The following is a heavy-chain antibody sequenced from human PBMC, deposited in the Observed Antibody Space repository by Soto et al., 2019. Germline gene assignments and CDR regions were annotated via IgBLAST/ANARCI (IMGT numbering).Heavy chain of an antibody. CDR1: GCSVRSYG. CDR2: ISYDGSNK. Sequence: GGSMRLSCAACGCSVRSYGMHLSLKAPGKGLEWVAVISYDGSNKYYADSVKGRFTISRDNSKNTLYLQMNSLRAEDTAVYYCAKDRQWEPSPYYYGMDVWGQGTTVTVSS. CDR3: AKDRQWEPSPYYYGMDV. J-gene: IGHJ6*02. V-gene: IGHV3-30*18. D-gene: IGHD1-26*01.